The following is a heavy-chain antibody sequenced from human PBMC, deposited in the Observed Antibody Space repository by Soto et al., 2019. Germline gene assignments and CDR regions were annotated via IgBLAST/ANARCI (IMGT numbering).Heavy chain of an antibody. CDR2: INPNSGGT. CDR3: ARAKKVTHNWFDP. J-gene: IGHJ5*02. V-gene: IGHV1-2*04. CDR1: GYTFTGYY. D-gene: IGHD2-21*02. Sequence: QVQLVQSGAEVKKPGASVKVSCKASGYTFTGYYMHWVRQAPRQGLEWMGWINPNSGGTNYAQKFQGWVTMTRDTSISTAYMELSRLRSDDTAVYYCARAKKVTHNWFDPWGQGTLVTVSS.